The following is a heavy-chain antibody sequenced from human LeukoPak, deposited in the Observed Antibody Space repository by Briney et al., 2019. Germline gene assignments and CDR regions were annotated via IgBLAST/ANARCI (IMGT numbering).Heavy chain of an antibody. D-gene: IGHD2-2*01. CDR1: GGTFSSYA. J-gene: IGHJ4*02. Sequence: GAPVKVSCKASGGTFSSYAISWVRQAPGQGLEWMGGIIPIFGTANYAQKFQGRVTITTDESTSTAYMELSSLRSEDTAVYYCARAPGVVAPFDYWGQGTLVTVSS. CDR2: IIPIFGTA. CDR3: ARAPGVVAPFDY. V-gene: IGHV1-69*05.